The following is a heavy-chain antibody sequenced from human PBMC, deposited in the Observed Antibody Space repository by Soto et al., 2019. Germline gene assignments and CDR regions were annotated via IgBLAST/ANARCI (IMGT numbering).Heavy chain of an antibody. Sequence: QVQLVESGGDVVQPGKSLRLSCAASGFVFSNYGMHWVRQAPGKGLEWVAVIWSDGSNKYYGDSVKGRFTISRDNSKNTLYLLMNSLGAEDTAVYYCARGSAVGYYYGMDVWGQGTTVTVSS. V-gene: IGHV3-33*01. D-gene: IGHD6-13*01. CDR3: ARGSAVGYYYGMDV. J-gene: IGHJ6*02. CDR1: GFVFSNYG. CDR2: IWSDGSNK.